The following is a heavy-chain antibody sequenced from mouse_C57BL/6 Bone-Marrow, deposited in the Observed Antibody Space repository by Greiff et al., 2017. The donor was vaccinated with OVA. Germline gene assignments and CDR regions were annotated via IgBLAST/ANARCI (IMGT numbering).Heavy chain of an antibody. D-gene: IGHD1-1*01. CDR3: ARMGYYYYGSSRDY. J-gene: IGHJ2*01. Sequence: QVQLKQPGAELVKPGASVKLSCKASGYTFTSYWMHWVKQRPGQGLEWIGMIHPNSGSTNYHEKFKSKATLTVDKSSSTAYMQLSSLTSEDSAVYYCARMGYYYYGSSRDYWGQGTTLTVSS. CDR1: GYTFTSYW. CDR2: IHPNSGST. V-gene: IGHV1-64*01.